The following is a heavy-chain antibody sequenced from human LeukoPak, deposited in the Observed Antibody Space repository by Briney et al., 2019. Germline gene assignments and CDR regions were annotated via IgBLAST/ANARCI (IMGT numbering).Heavy chain of an antibody. V-gene: IGHV3-15*01. CDR2: VKSKTDGGTT. CDR1: GFSFTNTW. J-gene: IGHJ4*02. Sequence: GGSLRLSCAASGFSFTNTWISWVRQAPGKGLEWVGRVKSKTDGGTTDYAAPVKGRFSISRDDSKNMLYLQMNSLRTDDTAVYFCTTDPNPPIFGVDLVHWGQGTLVTVSS. CDR3: TTDPNPPIFGVDLVH. D-gene: IGHD3-3*01.